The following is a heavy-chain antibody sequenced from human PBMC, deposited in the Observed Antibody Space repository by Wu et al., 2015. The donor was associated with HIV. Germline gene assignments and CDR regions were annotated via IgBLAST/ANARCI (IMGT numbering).Heavy chain of an antibody. CDR1: GYTFTNYD. Sequence: QVQLMQSGAEVKKPGASVKVSCKASGYTFTNYDISWVRQAPGQGLEWMGWINPKSGGTNYAQDFQGRLTMTRDTSITTVYMELKRLTFEDTAMYFCARSHKWLQLRYQGNFDYWAREQWSPSPQ. V-gene: IGHV1-2*02. CDR2: INPKSGGT. CDR3: ARSHKWLQLRYQGNFDY. D-gene: IGHD5-12*01. J-gene: IGHJ4*02.